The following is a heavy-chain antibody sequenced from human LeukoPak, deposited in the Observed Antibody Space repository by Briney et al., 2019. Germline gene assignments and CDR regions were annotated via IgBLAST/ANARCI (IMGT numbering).Heavy chain of an antibody. CDR1: GGSISSSSYY. CDR2: IYYSGST. CDR3: ARRAKWLRYDSSGYYFDY. V-gene: IGHV4-39*01. D-gene: IGHD3-22*01. J-gene: IGHJ4*02. Sequence: SETLSLTCTVSGGSISSSSYYWGWIRQPPGKGLEWIGSIYYSGSTYYNPSLKSRVTISVDTSKNQFSLKLSSVTAADTAVYYCARRAKWLRYDSSGYYFDYWGQGTLVTVSS.